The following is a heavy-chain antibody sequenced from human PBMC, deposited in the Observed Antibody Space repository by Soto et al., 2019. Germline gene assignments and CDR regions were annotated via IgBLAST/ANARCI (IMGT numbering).Heavy chain of an antibody. D-gene: IGHD3-10*01. CDR1: GFTFSSYW. Sequence: EVQLVESGGGLVQPGGSLGLSCAASGFTFSSYWMSWVRLAPRKGLEWVAHIKQSGSDRYYVDSVRGRFTISRDNAKNSLYLQMNSLRVEDTAMYYCASVKSWAVSPWGQGTLVTVSS. CDR2: IKQSGSDR. CDR3: ASVKSWAVSP. V-gene: IGHV3-7*01. J-gene: IGHJ5*02.